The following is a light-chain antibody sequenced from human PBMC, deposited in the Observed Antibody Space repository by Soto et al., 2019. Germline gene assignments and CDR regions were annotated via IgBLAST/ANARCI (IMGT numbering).Light chain of an antibody. Sequence: EIVLTQSPGTLSLSPGEIATLSCRASQSVSSSYLVWFQQKPGQAPRLLIYGASNRATDIPDRFSGSGSGTDFTLTISRLEPEDFAVYYCQQYGSSPPKFTFGKGTKLEIK. V-gene: IGKV3-20*01. J-gene: IGKJ2*01. CDR3: QQYGSSPPKFT. CDR2: GAS. CDR1: QSVSSSY.